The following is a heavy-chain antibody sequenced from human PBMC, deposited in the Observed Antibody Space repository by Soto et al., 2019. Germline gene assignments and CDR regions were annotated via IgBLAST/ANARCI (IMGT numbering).Heavy chain of an antibody. Sequence: EVQLVESGGGLVKPGGSLRLSCAASGFTFSSYSMNWVRQAPGKGLEWVSSISSSSSYIYYADSVKGRFTISRDNAKNSLYLQMNSLRAEDTAVYYCAPMYSGSPGPFDYWGQGTLVTVSS. D-gene: IGHD1-26*01. CDR3: APMYSGSPGPFDY. CDR1: GFTFSSYS. J-gene: IGHJ4*02. V-gene: IGHV3-21*01. CDR2: ISSSSSYI.